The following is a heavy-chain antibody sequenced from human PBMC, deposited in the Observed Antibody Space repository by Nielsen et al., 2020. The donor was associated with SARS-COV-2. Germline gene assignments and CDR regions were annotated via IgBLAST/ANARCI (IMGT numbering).Heavy chain of an antibody. CDR1: GGALTLFS. CDR2: FDPEDGET. Sequence: ASVKVSCKVSGGALTLFSMHWVRQAPGKGLEWMGGFDPEDGETIYAQKFQGRVTMTEDTSTDTAYMELSSLRSEDTAVYYCATGPPYCTNGVCYINWLDPWGQGTLVTVSS. J-gene: IGHJ5*02. D-gene: IGHD2-8*01. CDR3: ATGPPYCTNGVCYINWLDP. V-gene: IGHV1-24*01.